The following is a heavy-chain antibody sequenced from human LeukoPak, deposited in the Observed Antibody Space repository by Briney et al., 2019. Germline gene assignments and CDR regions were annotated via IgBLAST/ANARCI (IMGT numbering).Heavy chain of an antibody. CDR1: GGSINDYY. CDR3: ARRFDL. CDR2: IYYSGST. J-gene: IGHJ3*01. Sequence: SDTLSLTCTVPGGSINDYYWSWIRQPPGKGLEYIGYIYYSGSTNYNPSLKSRVTISIDTSKSHFSLKLSSVTAADTAVYYCARRFDLWGQGTMVTVSS. V-gene: IGHV4-59*08. D-gene: IGHD3-10*01.